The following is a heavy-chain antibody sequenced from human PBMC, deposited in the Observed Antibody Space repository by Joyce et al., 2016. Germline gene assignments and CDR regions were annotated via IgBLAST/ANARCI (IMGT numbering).Heavy chain of an antibody. J-gene: IGHJ4*02. D-gene: IGHD1/OR15-1a*01. V-gene: IGHV4-34*01. CDR3: ARVSMPGTYETNY. Sequence: QVQLQQWGAGLLKPSETLSLTCAVYGASFTDYYWSWIHQPPGKGLEWIGEINHIGSTNYNPSLKSRVTVSVDTSKNQFSLKLRSVTAADTALYFCARVSMPGTYETNYWGQGALVTVSS. CDR2: INHIGST. CDR1: GASFTDYY.